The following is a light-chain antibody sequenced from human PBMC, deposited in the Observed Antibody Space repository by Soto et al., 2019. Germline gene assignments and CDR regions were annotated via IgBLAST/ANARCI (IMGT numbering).Light chain of an antibody. CDR3: QQYGSSLWT. V-gene: IGKV3-20*01. CDR1: QSVSSSY. CDR2: GAS. J-gene: IGKJ1*01. Sequence: EIVLTQSPGTLSLSPGERATLSCRASQSVSSSYLAWYQQKPGQAPRLLIYGASSRATGMPDRFSGSGSGIDFTLTISRLEPEDFAVYYCQQYGSSLWTLGLGTKLEIK.